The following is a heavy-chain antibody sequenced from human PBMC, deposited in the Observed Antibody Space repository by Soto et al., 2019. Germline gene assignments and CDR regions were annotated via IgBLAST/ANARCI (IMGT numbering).Heavy chain of an antibody. CDR1: GGTFSSYA. V-gene: IGHV1-69*13. Sequence: SVKVSCKASGGTFSSYAISWVLQAPGQGLEWMGGIIPIFGTANYAQKFQGRVTITADESTSTAYMELSSLRSEDTAVYYCARGYYGSGSYSPYYYYGMDVWGQGTTVTVSS. D-gene: IGHD3-10*01. CDR3: ARGYYGSGSYSPYYYYGMDV. J-gene: IGHJ6*02. CDR2: IIPIFGTA.